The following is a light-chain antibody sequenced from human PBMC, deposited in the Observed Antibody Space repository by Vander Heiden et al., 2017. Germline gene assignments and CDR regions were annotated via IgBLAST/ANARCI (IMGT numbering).Light chain of an antibody. CDR3: QQYNNYTPFT. J-gene: IGKJ2*01. V-gene: IGKV1-5*03. Sequence: DIHMTQSPSTLSASVGDRVTITCRASQRSSSWLSWYQQKPGKAPKLLIYKASSLESGVPSSFVGSGSGTEFTLTISSLQPDDFATYYCQQYNNYTPFTFGQGTKLEIK. CDR2: KAS. CDR1: QRSSSW.